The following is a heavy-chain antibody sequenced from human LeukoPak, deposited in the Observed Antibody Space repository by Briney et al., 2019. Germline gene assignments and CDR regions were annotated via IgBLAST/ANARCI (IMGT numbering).Heavy chain of an antibody. CDR3: ASGEFYSFDY. CDR2: IYNSANT. CDR1: GGSISSGSHY. J-gene: IGHJ4*02. D-gene: IGHD3-10*01. V-gene: IGHV4-61*02. Sequence: SETLSLTCTVSGGSISSGSHYWGWIRQPAGKGLEWIGRIYNSANTNYNPSPKSRVIISVDMSKNQFSLKLSSVTAADTAVYYCASGEFYSFDYWGQGTLVTVSS.